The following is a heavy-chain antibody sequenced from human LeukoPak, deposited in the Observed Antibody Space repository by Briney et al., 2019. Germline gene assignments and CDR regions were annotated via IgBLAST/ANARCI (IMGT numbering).Heavy chain of an antibody. CDR3: ARHGGYSGYEWDY. CDR2: IYYSGST. D-gene: IGHD5-12*01. V-gene: IGHV4-59*08. Sequence: SETLSLTCTVSGGSISSYYWSWIRQPPGKGLEWIGYIYYSGSTNYNPSLKSRVTISVDTSKNQFSLKLSSVTAADTAVYYCARHGGYSGYEWDYWGQGTLVTVSS. CDR1: GGSISSYY. J-gene: IGHJ4*02.